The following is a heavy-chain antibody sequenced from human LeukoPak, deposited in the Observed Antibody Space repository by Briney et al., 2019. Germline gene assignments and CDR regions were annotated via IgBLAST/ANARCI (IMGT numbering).Heavy chain of an antibody. CDR1: GFTFSGYW. V-gene: IGHV3-7*01. CDR3: AKDGVTRQIDY. Sequence: GGSLRLSCAASGFTFSGYWMSWVRQAPGKGLEWVANINQDGTEKYDADSVKGRFTISRDNSKNTLYLQMNSLRAEDTAVYYCAKDGVTRQIDYWGQGTLVTVSS. J-gene: IGHJ4*02. CDR2: INQDGTEK. D-gene: IGHD2-21*02.